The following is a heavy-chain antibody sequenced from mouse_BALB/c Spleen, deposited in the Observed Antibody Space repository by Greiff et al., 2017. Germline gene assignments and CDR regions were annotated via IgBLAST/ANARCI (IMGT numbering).Heavy chain of an antibody. J-gene: IGHJ1*01. CDR1: GFTFSSYG. CDR2: INSNGGST. CDR3: ARALNWYFDG. Sequence: EVKLVESGGGLVQPGGSLKLSCAASGFTFSSYGMSWVRQTPDKRLELVATINSNGGSTYYPDSVKGRFTISRDNAKNTLYLQMSSLKSEDTAMYYCARALNWYFDGWGAGTTVTVSA. V-gene: IGHV5-6-3*01.